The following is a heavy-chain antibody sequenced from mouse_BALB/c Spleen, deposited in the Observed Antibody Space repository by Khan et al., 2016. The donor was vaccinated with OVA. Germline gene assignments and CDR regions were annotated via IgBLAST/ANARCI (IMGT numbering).Heavy chain of an antibody. D-gene: IGHD2-10*01. Sequence: QVQLQESGAGLARPGASVKLSCTASGYTFTSYTIHWIKPRPGQGLEWIGYIIPSNGYTNYNQTFKDKATLTTDKSYTTVFLQLSQLTSEDSAVNNGERDAAYHGNAGWFAYWGQGTMVTVSA. CDR1: GYTFTSYT. J-gene: IGHJ3*01. CDR3: ERDAAYHGNAGWFAY. CDR2: IIPSNGYT. V-gene: IGHV1-4*01.